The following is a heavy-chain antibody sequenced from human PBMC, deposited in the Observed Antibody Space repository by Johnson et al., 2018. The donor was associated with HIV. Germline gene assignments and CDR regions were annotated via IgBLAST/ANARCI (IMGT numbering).Heavy chain of an antibody. CDR2: ISGSGSTT. Sequence: QVQLVESGGGLVKPGGSLRLSCAASEFILSDYYMSWVRQAPEKGLEWISYISGSGSTTYYADSVKGRFTISRDNSKNTLYLQMNSLRAEDTAVYYCARDASWDDAFDIWGQGTMVTVSS. CDR3: ARDASWDDAFDI. D-gene: IGHD2-2*01. CDR1: EFILSDYY. V-gene: IGHV3-11*04. J-gene: IGHJ3*02.